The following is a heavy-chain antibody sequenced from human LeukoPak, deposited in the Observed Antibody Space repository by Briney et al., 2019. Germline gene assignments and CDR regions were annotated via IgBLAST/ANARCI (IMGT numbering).Heavy chain of an antibody. D-gene: IGHD3-10*01. CDR1: GFTFGDYA. CDR3: TRENGSGRLRAFDI. V-gene: IGHV3-49*04. Sequence: GGSLRLSCTASGFTFGDYAMSWVRQAPGKGLEWVGFIRSKAYGGTTEYAASVKGRFAISRDDSKSIAYLQMNSLKTEDTAVYYCTRENGSGRLRAFDIWGQGTMVTVSS. CDR2: IRSKAYGGTT. J-gene: IGHJ3*02.